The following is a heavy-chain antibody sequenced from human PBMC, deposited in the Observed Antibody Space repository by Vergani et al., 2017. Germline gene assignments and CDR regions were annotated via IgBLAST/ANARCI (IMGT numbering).Heavy chain of an antibody. CDR1: GFSFSSYA. Sequence: MQLLESGGGVIKPGGSLRLSCAASGFSFSSYAMSWVRQAPGKGLEWVAFIRYDGSRRDYGESVKGRFTISRDNSKNMVYIQMNSLRPEDTAVYYCVKGKGTFENWGQGTLVTVSS. D-gene: IGHD1-7*01. V-gene: IGHV3-30*02. J-gene: IGHJ4*02. CDR3: VKGKGTFEN. CDR2: IRYDGSRR.